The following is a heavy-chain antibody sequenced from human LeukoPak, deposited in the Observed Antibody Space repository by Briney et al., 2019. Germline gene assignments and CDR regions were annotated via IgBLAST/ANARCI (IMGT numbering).Heavy chain of an antibody. Sequence: ASGKVSCKASGYTFTSYYMHWVRQAPGQGLEWVGIINPSGGSTSYAQKFQGRVTMTRDTSTRTVYMELSSLRSEDTAVYYCARVGSGSELERRGLRFDYWGQGTLVTVSS. D-gene: IGHD1-1*01. CDR1: GYTFTSYY. V-gene: IGHV1-46*03. CDR3: ARVGSGSELERRGLRFDY. J-gene: IGHJ4*02. CDR2: INPSGGST.